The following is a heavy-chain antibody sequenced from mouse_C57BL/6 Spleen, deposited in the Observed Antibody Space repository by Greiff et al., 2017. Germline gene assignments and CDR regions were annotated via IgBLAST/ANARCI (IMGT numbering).Heavy chain of an antibody. Sequence: QVQLQQSGPELVKPGASVKISCKASGYAFSSSWMNWVKQRPGKGLEWIGRIYPGDGDTNYNGKFKGKATLTADKSSSTAYMPLSSLTSEDSAVYVCARARGLRAWFAYWGQGTLVTVSA. CDR2: IYPGDGDT. CDR1: GYAFSSSW. CDR3: ARARGLRAWFAY. J-gene: IGHJ3*01. V-gene: IGHV1-82*01. D-gene: IGHD2-4*01.